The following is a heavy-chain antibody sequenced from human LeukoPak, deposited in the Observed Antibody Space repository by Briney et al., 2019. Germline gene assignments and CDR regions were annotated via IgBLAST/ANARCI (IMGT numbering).Heavy chain of an antibody. Sequence: ASVKVSCKASGYTFTSYYMHWVRQAPGQGLEWMGIINPSGGSTSYAQKFQGRVTMTRDTSTNTVYMELSSLRSEDTAVYYCARPVGGKNWFDPWGQGTLVTVSS. CDR1: GYTFTSYY. J-gene: IGHJ5*02. D-gene: IGHD4-23*01. V-gene: IGHV1-46*01. CDR3: ARPVGGKNWFDP. CDR2: INPSGGST.